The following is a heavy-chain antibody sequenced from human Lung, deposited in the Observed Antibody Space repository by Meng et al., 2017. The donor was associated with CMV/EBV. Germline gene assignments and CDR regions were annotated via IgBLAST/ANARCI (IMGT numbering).Heavy chain of an antibody. CDR1: GYTFTNYG. V-gene: IGHV1-18*01. CDR2: ISAYNGNT. Sequence: QAEFVQFGGEVKKPGASVKVSCKASGYTFTNYGITWVRQAPGQGLEWMGWISAYNGNTNYAQTLQGRVTMTTDTSTSTAYMELGSLRSDDTAVYYCARVEVGITSGDYWGQGTLVTVSS. J-gene: IGHJ4*02. D-gene: IGHD1-26*01. CDR3: ARVEVGITSGDY.